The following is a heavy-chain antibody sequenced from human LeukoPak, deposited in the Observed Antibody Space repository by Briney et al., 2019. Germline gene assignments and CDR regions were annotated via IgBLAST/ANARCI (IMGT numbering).Heavy chain of an antibody. J-gene: IGHJ5*02. D-gene: IGHD4-17*01. CDR1: GGTFSSYA. V-gene: IGHV1-69*05. Sequence: GSSVKVSCKASGGTFSSYAISWVRQAPGQGLEWMGRIIPISGTANYAQKFQGRVTITTDESTSTAYMELSSLRSEDTAVYYCARVPVTDNWFDPWGQGTLVTVSS. CDR3: ARVPVTDNWFDP. CDR2: IIPISGTA.